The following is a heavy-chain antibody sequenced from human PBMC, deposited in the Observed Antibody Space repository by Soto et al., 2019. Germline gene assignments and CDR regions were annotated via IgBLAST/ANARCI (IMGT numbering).Heavy chain of an antibody. Sequence: QLQLQESGSGLLKPSQTLSLNCSVSGDSISSGGLSWNWLRQSPGRGLEWIGYIYYPGLTYYNPPPKSRVSMSLDTSENQLSVSLSSVTAADSAVYYCARGKRSKTASAGTGWFDPWGPGTLVTVSS. D-gene: IGHD6-13*01. CDR3: ARGKRSKTASAGTGWFDP. V-gene: IGHV4-30-2*06. CDR1: GDSISSGGLS. CDR2: IYYPGLT. J-gene: IGHJ5*02.